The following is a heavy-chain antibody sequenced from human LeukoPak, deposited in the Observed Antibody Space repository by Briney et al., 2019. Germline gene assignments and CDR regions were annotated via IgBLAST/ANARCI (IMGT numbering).Heavy chain of an antibody. CDR1: GFTFDDYG. J-gene: IGHJ5*02. Sequence: RAGRSLRLSCAASGFTFDDYGTNWVSHAPGNWLEWVSGINWNGGSTGYADSVKGRFTISRDNAKNSLYLQMKSLRAEDRALYHCARVGLSGYESWFYPWGQGTLVTVSS. CDR2: INWNGGST. CDR3: ARVGLSGYESWFYP. V-gene: IGHV3-20*01. D-gene: IGHD5-12*01.